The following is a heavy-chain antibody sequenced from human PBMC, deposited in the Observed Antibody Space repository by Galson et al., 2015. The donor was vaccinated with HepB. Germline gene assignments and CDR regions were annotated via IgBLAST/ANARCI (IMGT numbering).Heavy chain of an antibody. CDR3: GKEEDYSIWYTIDY. D-gene: IGHD6-13*01. CDR2: ISGSGGST. Sequence: SLRLSCAASGFTFSSYAMSWVRQAPGKGLEWVSAISGSGGSTYYADSVRGRFTISRDNSKNTLYLQMNSLRAEDTAVYYCGKEEDYSIWYTIDYWGQGSLVTVSS. V-gene: IGHV3-23*01. J-gene: IGHJ4*02. CDR1: GFTFSSYA.